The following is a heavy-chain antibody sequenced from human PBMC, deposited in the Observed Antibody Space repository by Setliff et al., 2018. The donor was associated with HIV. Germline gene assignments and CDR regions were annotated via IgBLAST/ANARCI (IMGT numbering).Heavy chain of an antibody. CDR1: GYTLAELS. V-gene: IGHV1-24*01. D-gene: IGHD3-22*01. CDR3: ATVRRYYYDSSGQEYFQH. Sequence: ASVKVSCKVSGYTLAELSIHWVRQAPGKGLEWMGGFDPEDVETVYAQKFQGRVTMTEDTSTDTAYMELSSLRSEDTAVYYRATVRRYYYDSSGQEYFQHWGPGTLVTVS. CDR2: FDPEDVET. J-gene: IGHJ1*01.